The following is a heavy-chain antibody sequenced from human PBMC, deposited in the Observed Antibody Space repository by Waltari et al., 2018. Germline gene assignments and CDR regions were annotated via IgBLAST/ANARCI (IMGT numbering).Heavy chain of an antibody. D-gene: IGHD2-15*01. Sequence: QLQLQASGPGLVNPSGTLSLTCAVPGDSSSSNYWWRWVRQPPGKGLEWIGQIHGSGKTNYNPSFASRVTVSLDTSTDHISLKLTSATAADTAVYYCARDRGRGLYLDTWGQGTLVTVSP. CDR3: ARDRGRGLYLDT. CDR1: GDSSSSNYW. V-gene: IGHV4-4*02. CDR2: IHGSGKT. J-gene: IGHJ5*02.